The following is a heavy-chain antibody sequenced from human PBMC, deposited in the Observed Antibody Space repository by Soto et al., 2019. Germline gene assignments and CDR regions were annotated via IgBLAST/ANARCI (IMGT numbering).Heavy chain of an antibody. V-gene: IGHV1-18*04. Sequence: ASVKVSCKASGYTFTGYYMHWVRQAPGQGLEWMGWISAYNGNTNYAQKLQGRVTMTTDTSTSTAYMELRSLRSDDTAVYYCARDGAFFIAAAHQTTNWFDPWGQGTLVTVSS. CDR3: ARDGAFFIAAAHQTTNWFDP. J-gene: IGHJ5*02. CDR2: ISAYNGNT. D-gene: IGHD6-13*01. CDR1: GYTFTGYY.